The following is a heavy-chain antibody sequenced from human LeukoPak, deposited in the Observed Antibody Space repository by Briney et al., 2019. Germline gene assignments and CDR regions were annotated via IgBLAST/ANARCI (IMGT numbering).Heavy chain of an antibody. V-gene: IGHV4-39*07. CDR2: IYYSGST. CDR3: ARAWGEDY. J-gene: IGHJ4*02. Sequence: SETLSLTCTVSGGSISSSSYYWGWIRQPPGKGLEWIGSIYYSGSTYYNPSLKSRVTISVDTSKNQFSLKLSSVTAADTAVYYCARAWGEDYWGQGTLVTVSS. D-gene: IGHD3-16*01. CDR1: GGSISSSSYY.